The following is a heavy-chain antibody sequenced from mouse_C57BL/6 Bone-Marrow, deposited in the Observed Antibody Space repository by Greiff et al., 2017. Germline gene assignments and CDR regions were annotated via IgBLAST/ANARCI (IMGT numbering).Heavy chain of an antibody. J-gene: IGHJ1*03. Sequence: QVQLQQSGAELMKPGASVKLSCKASGYTFTGYWIEWVKQRPGHGLEWIGEIFPGNSSTNYNEKFKGKATFTVDTSSSTAYMQLSSLTTEDSAVYYCARSHGSNYWYFGVWGTGTTVTVS. CDR3: ARSHGSNYWYFGV. D-gene: IGHD1-1*01. V-gene: IGHV1-9*01. CDR2: IFPGNSST. CDR1: GYTFTGYW.